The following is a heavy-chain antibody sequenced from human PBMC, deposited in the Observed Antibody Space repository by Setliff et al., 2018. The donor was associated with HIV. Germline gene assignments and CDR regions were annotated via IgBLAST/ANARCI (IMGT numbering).Heavy chain of an antibody. D-gene: IGHD2-2*01. V-gene: IGHV3-73*01. Sequence: PGGSLRLSCAASGFSFSNSAMHWVRQASGKGLEWVGRIRTKANSYATAYGAAVKGRFTISRDDSKNTAYLQMNSLKTEDTAVYYCTKVGYCSSASCYASDYWGQGTLVTV. CDR3: TKVGYCSSASCYASDY. CDR1: GFSFSNSA. J-gene: IGHJ4*02. CDR2: IRTKANSYAT.